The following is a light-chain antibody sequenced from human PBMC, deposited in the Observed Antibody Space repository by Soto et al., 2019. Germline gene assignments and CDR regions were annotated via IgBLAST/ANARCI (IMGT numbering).Light chain of an antibody. CDR1: SSDVGGYNY. CDR2: EVS. Sequence: QSLLTQPPSASGSPGQSVTISCTGTSSDVGGYNYVSWYQQHPGKAPKLMIYEVSKRPSGVPDRFSGSKSGNTASLTVSGLQAEDEDDYYCSSYAGSNNYVFGTGTRSPS. CDR3: SSYAGSNNYV. V-gene: IGLV2-8*01. J-gene: IGLJ1*01.